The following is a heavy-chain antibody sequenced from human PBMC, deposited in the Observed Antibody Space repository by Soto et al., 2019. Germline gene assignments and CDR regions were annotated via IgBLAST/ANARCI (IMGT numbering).Heavy chain of an antibody. J-gene: IGHJ4*02. Sequence: PSETLSLTCTVSGGSISSGDYYWNWIRQPPGKGLEWIGYISYSGSTYYNPSLKSRLTISVDTSKNHFSLRLSSVTAADTAVYYCASAPNNFYDTSGYFGIHYWGQGTLVTVSS. D-gene: IGHD3-22*01. CDR3: ASAPNNFYDTSGYFGIHY. V-gene: IGHV4-30-4*01. CDR2: ISYSGST. CDR1: GGSISSGDYY.